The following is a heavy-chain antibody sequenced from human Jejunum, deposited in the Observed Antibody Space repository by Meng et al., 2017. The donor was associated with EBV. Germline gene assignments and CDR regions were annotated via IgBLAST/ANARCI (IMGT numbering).Heavy chain of an antibody. CDR2: ISSSSSYI. D-gene: IGHD6-6*01. J-gene: IGHJ4*02. V-gene: IGHV3-21*06. CDR3: ARDRETYSSSQADY. CDR1: GFTFSTYT. Sequence: EVQLVESGVXLVEPGGSXRLSCAASGFTFSTYTMNWVRQAPGKGLEWVSSISSSSSYIYYADSVKGRFTISRDNAKNSLFLQMNSLRAEDTAVYYCARDRETYSSSQADYWGQGTLVTVSS.